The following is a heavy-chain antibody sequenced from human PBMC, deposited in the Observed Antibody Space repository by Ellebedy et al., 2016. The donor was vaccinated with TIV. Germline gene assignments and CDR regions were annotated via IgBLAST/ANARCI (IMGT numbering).Heavy chain of an antibody. Sequence: GGSLRLXCAASGFTFSSYAMHWVRQAPGKGLEWVAVISYDGSNKYYADSVKGRFTISRDNSKNTLYLQMNSLRAEDTAVYYCARDPQDWNAFDIWGQGTMVTVSS. V-gene: IGHV3-30-3*01. J-gene: IGHJ3*02. CDR1: GFTFSSYA. D-gene: IGHD1-1*01. CDR3: ARDPQDWNAFDI. CDR2: ISYDGSNK.